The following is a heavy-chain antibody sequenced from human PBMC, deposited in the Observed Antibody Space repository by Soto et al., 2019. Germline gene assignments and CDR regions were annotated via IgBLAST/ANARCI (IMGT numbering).Heavy chain of an antibody. J-gene: IGHJ5*02. CDR2: IHYSGRT. CDR1: GGSITSGAYY. D-gene: IGHD3-22*01. V-gene: IGHV4-31*11. Sequence: SKTLSLTCAVSGGSITSGAYYWTWIRQHPGKGLEWIAYIHYSGRTYYNPSLKSRVTISVDTSNNQFSLKLSSVTAADTAVYYCARYYFDSSGYSNWFDPWGQGTLVTISS. CDR3: ARYYFDSSGYSNWFDP.